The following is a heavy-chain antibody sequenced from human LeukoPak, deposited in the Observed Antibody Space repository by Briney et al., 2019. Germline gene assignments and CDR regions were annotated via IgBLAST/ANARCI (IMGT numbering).Heavy chain of an antibody. D-gene: IGHD3-10*01. Sequence: PSETLSLTCAVYGGSFSGYYWSWIRQPPGKGLEWIGNIYYSGSTNYNPSLKSRVTISVETSKNQFSLKLKSVTAADTAVYYCARGGYYGSGNDFRFDPWGQGTLVTVSS. V-gene: IGHV4-59*01. CDR3: ARGGYYGSGNDFRFDP. J-gene: IGHJ5*02. CDR2: IYYSGST. CDR1: GGSFSGYY.